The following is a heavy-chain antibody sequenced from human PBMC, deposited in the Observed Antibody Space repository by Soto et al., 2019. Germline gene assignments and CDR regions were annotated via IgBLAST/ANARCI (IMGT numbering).Heavy chain of an antibody. CDR2: IYYSGST. D-gene: IGHD6-13*01. CDR1: GGSISSYY. CDR3: ARVGAAANLYYYYYYMDV. J-gene: IGHJ6*03. Sequence: ASETLSLTCTVSGGSISSYYWSWIRQPPGKGLEWIGYIYYSGSTNYNPSLKSRVTISVDTSKNQFSLKLSSVTAADTAVYYCARVGAAANLYYYYYYMDVWGKGTTVTVSS. V-gene: IGHV4-59*01.